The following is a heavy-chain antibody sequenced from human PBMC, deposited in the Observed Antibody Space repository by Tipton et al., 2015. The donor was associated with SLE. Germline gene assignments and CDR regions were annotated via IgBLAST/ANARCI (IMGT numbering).Heavy chain of an antibody. V-gene: IGHV4-34*01. CDR3: ARNLGPEWMATKRGYFDL. CDR1: GGSFSGYY. Sequence: TLSLTCAVYGGSFSGYYWSWIRQPPGKGLEWIGEINHSGSTNYNPSLKSRVTISVDRSKNQFSLKLSSVTAADTGVYYCARNLGPEWMATKRGYFDLWGRGTLVSVSS. J-gene: IGHJ2*01. D-gene: IGHD5-24*01. CDR2: INHSGST.